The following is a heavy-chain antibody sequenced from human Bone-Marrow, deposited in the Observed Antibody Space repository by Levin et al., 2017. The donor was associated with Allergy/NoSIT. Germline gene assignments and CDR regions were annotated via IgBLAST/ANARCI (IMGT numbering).Heavy chain of an antibody. CDR2: INPNSGGT. J-gene: IGHJ3*02. V-gene: IGHV1-2*02. CDR3: ARDSGSSNTNDAFDI. Sequence: GESLKISCKASGYTFTGYYMHWVRQAPGQGLEWMGWINPNSGGTNYAQKFQGRVTMTRDTSISTAYMELSRLRSDDTAVYYCARDSGSSNTNDAFDIWGQGTMVTVSS. D-gene: IGHD1-26*01. CDR1: GYTFTGYY.